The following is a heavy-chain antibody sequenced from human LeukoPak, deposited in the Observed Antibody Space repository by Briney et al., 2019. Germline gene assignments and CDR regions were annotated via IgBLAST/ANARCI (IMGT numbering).Heavy chain of an antibody. D-gene: IGHD1-7*01. Sequence: GSLRLSCAASGFTFSSYWMSWVRQAPGKGLEWVSAISGSGGSTYYADSVKGRFTISRDNSKNTLYLQMNSLRAEDTAVYYCAKDISPQTTYYYMDVWGKGTTVTVSS. CDR3: AKDISPQTTYYYMDV. CDR1: GFTFSSYW. CDR2: ISGSGGST. J-gene: IGHJ6*03. V-gene: IGHV3-23*01.